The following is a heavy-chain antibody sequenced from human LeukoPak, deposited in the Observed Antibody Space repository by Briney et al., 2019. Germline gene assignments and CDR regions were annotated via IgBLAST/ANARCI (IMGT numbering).Heavy chain of an antibody. Sequence: SETLSLTCSVSGYSISSGYYWGWIRQPPGKGREWIGSIHHSGSTYYNPSLKSRVIISVDTSKNQFSLKLSSVTAADTAVYYCARDLTAHGYYYYYMDVWGKGTTVTISS. J-gene: IGHJ6*03. CDR3: ARDLTAHGYYYYYMDV. CDR2: IHHSGST. CDR1: GYSISSGYY. V-gene: IGHV4-38-2*02.